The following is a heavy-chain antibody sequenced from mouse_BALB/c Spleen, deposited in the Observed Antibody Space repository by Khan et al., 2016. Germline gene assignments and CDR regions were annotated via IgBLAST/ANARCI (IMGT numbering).Heavy chain of an antibody. V-gene: IGHV4-1*02. CDR3: ARAGYYGYLVY. Sequence: EVKLLESGGGLVQPGGSLKLSCAASGFAFRGYWMSWVRQAPGKGLEWIGEINPDSRTINYSPSLKDKFTISRDNAKSTLYLQISKVRSEDTALYYCARAGYYGYLVYGGQGTLVSISA. J-gene: IGHJ3*01. D-gene: IGHD1-1*01. CDR2: INPDSRTI. CDR1: GFAFRGYW.